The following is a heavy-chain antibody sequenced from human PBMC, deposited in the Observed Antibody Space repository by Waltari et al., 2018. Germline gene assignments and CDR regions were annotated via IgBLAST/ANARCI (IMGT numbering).Heavy chain of an antibody. V-gene: IGHV4-59*01. J-gene: IGHJ4*02. D-gene: IGHD5-12*01. CDR1: GGSISSYY. Sequence: QVQLQESGPGLVKPSETLSLTCTVSGGSISSYYWSWIRQPPGKGLEWIGYIYYSGSTNYNPSLKSRVTISVDTSKNQFSLKLSSVTAADTAVYYCARVRRDGYRFFDYWGQGTLVTVSS. CDR2: IYYSGST. CDR3: ARVRRDGYRFFDY.